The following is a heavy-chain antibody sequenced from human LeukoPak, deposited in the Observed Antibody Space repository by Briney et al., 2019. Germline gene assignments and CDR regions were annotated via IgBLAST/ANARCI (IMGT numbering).Heavy chain of an antibody. V-gene: IGHV3-21*01. Sequence: GGSLRLSCAASGFTFSSYSMYWVRQAPGKGLEWVSSISSSSSYIYYADSVKGRFTISRDNAKNSLYLQMNSLRAEDTAVYYCASAVAARRTPVDYWGQGTLVTVSS. CDR2: ISSSSSYI. D-gene: IGHD6-6*01. CDR3: ASAVAARRTPVDY. J-gene: IGHJ4*02. CDR1: GFTFSSYS.